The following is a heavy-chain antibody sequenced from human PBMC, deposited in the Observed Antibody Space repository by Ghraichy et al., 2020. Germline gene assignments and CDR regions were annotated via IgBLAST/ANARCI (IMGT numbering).Heavy chain of an antibody. CDR2: INHSGST. Sequence: GSLNISCAVYGGSFSGYFWSYIRQPPGKGLEWIGEINHSGSTNYNPSLKSRVSMSVDTSKNQISLKLNSVTAADTAVYYCARGMYGSGKVDPWGQGTLVTVSS. V-gene: IGHV4-34*01. CDR3: ARGMYGSGKVDP. J-gene: IGHJ5*02. D-gene: IGHD3-10*01. CDR1: GGSFSGYF.